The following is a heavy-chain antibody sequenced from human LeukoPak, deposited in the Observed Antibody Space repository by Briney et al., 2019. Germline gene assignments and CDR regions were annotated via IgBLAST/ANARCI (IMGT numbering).Heavy chain of an antibody. CDR1: GFTFSSYV. CDR2: ISYDGSNK. D-gene: IGHD2-2*02. V-gene: IGHV3-30*18. Sequence: GGSLRLSCAASGFTFSSYVMHWVRQAPGKGLEWLAGISYDGSNKDYADSVKCRFTISRDNSKNTLYLQMTSLRAEDTAVYYCAKGYCSSTSCYTLYCFDYWGQGTLVTVSS. J-gene: IGHJ4*02. CDR3: AKGYCSSTSCYTLYCFDY.